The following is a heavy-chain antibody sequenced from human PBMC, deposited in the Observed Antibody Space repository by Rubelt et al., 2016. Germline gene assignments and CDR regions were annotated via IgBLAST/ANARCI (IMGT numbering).Heavy chain of an antibody. Sequence: QEQLVESGGGVVQPGKSLRLSCAASGFIFSGFGMHWVRQAPGKGLEWVAHIWYDGSKQYYADSVKGRFTISRDNFKKTLDLQMNSLMAEDTAGYYWATGVLLPADVWGQGTTVIVSS. D-gene: IGHD2-15*01. V-gene: IGHV3-33*01. CDR2: IWYDGSKQ. CDR3: ATGVLLPADV. J-gene: IGHJ6*02. CDR1: GFIFSGFG.